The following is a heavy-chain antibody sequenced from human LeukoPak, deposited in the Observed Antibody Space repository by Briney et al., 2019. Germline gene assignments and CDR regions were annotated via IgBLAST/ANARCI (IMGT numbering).Heavy chain of an antibody. Sequence: GGSLRLSCAASGFIFSNYWMTWVRQAPGKGLEWVANMKEDGGEINYVDSVKGRFTISRDNAKNSLYLHMNSLRVDDTAVYYCARDRGYSTFDNWGQGTLVTVSS. CDR3: ARDRGYSTFDN. CDR1: GFIFSNYW. V-gene: IGHV3-7*01. J-gene: IGHJ5*02. CDR2: MKEDGGEI. D-gene: IGHD4-23*01.